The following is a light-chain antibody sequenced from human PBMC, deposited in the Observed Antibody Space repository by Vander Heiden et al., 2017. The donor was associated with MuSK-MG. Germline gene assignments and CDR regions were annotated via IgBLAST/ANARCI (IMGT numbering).Light chain of an antibody. CDR2: KAS. CDR1: QSISSW. CDR3: QQYNSYPWT. Sequence: DIHTIPSPCTLSASVGDRVTITCRASQSISSWLAWYQQKPGKAPKLLIYKASSLESGVPSRFSGSGSGTEFTLTISSLQPDDFATYYCQQYNSYPWTFGQGTKVEIK. J-gene: IGKJ1*01. V-gene: IGKV1-5*03.